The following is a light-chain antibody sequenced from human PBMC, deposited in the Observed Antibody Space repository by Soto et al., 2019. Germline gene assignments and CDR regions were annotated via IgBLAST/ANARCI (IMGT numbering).Light chain of an antibody. J-gene: IGLJ1*01. Sequence: QSVLTQPASVSGSPGQSITISCTGTSSDVGSYNLVSWYQQHPGKAPKVVIYEVSNRPSGVSNRFSGSKSGNTASLTISGLQAEDEADYYCSSSTTSSSLFGTGTKLTVL. CDR2: EVS. V-gene: IGLV2-14*02. CDR1: SSDVGSYNL. CDR3: SSSTTSSSL.